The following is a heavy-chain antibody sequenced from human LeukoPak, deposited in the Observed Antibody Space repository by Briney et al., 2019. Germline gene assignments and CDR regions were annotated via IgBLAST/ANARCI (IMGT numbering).Heavy chain of an antibody. V-gene: IGHV3-23*01. CDR1: GFIFSSYG. D-gene: IGHD2-2*01. J-gene: IGHJ3*02. CDR2: ISGSGGST. Sequence: GGSLRLSCAASGFIFSSYGVHWVRQAPGKGLEWVSTISGSGGSTYFADAVKGRFTISRDNSKNTLYLQMNSLRAEDTAVYYCARGYCSSPSCYRFAFDIWGQGTMVTVSS. CDR3: ARGYCSSPSCYRFAFDI.